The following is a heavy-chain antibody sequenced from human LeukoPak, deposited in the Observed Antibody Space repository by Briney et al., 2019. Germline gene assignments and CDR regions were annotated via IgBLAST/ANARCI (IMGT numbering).Heavy chain of an antibody. CDR3: ARDGGSSWYFDY. J-gene: IGHJ4*02. CDR1: GFTFSDYY. V-gene: IGHV3-11*04. Sequence: GGSLRPSCAASGFTFSDYYMSWIRQAPGKGLEWVSYISSSGNSTYYSDSVRGRFTISRDNAKSSLHLQMNSLRAEDTAVYYCARDGGSSWYFDYWGQGTLATVSS. D-gene: IGHD6-13*01. CDR2: ISSSGNST.